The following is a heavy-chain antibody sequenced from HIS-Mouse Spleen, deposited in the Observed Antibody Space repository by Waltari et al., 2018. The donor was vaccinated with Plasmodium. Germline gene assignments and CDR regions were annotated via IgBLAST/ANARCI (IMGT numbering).Heavy chain of an antibody. Sequence: QVQLVESGGGVVQPGRSLRLSCAASGFNFSGYAMHWVRQAPGKGVEWLAVISYDGSNKYYADSVKGRFTISRDNSKNTLYLQMNSLRAEDTAVYYCALSGHWGQGTLVTVSS. J-gene: IGHJ4*02. D-gene: IGHD3-10*01. CDR2: ISYDGSNK. CDR3: ALSGH. V-gene: IGHV3-30*04. CDR1: GFNFSGYA.